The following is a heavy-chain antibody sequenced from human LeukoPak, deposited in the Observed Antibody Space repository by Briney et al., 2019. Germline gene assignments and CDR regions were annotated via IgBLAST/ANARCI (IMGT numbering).Heavy chain of an antibody. J-gene: IGHJ5*02. D-gene: IGHD3-3*01. CDR2: IYYTGST. CDR1: GGSITNSGYY. CDR3: ARDRPYYDFWSGPNWFDP. V-gene: IGHV4-39*07. Sequence: PSETLSLTCTVSGGSITNSGYYWGWVRQPPGKGLEWIASIYYTGSTNYNPSLKSRVTMSVDTSKNQFSLKLSSVTAADTAVYYCARDRPYYDFWSGPNWFDPWGQGTLVTVSS.